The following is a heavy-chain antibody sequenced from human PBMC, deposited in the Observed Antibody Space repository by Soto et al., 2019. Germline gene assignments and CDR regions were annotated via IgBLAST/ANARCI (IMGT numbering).Heavy chain of an antibody. CDR1: GVSFNSYD. D-gene: IGHD2-15*01. V-gene: IGHV3-30*03. J-gene: IGHJ5*02. Sequence: PGGSLRLSCAASGVSFNSYDMHWVRQAPGKGPEWVAIISYGGSNTYYSDSVRGRFTISRDNSKDTLYLQMHSLRSEDTAIYYCARISRYCSGGDFHAWGQGTQVTVSS. CDR3: ARISRYCSGGDFHA. CDR2: ISYGGSNT.